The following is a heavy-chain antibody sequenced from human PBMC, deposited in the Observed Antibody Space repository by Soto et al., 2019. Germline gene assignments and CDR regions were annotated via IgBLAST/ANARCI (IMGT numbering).Heavy chain of an antibody. V-gene: IGHV1-3*05. CDR2: INAGNGNT. D-gene: IGHD1-26*01. CDR3: ARVDGTY. Sequence: QVQLVQSGAEEKKPGASVKVSCKASGYSFSSYAIHWVRQAPGQGLEWMGWINAGNGNTKYSRKFQDRLTITSDTSASTAYMELNSLRSEDTAVYYCARVDGTYWGQGTLVTVSS. J-gene: IGHJ4*02. CDR1: GYSFSSYA.